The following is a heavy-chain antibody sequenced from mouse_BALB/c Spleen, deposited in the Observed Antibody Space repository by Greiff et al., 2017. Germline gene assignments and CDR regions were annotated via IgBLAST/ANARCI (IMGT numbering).Heavy chain of an antibody. CDR2: IDPANGNT. CDR1: GFNIKDTY. J-gene: IGHJ3*01. V-gene: IGHV14-3*02. Sequence: EVHLVESGAELVKPGASVKLSCTASGFNIKDTYMHWVKQRPEQGLEWIGRIDPANGNTKYDPKFQGKATITADTSSNTAYLQLSSLTSEDTAVYYCAPYWFAYWGQGTLVTVSA. CDR3: APYWFAY.